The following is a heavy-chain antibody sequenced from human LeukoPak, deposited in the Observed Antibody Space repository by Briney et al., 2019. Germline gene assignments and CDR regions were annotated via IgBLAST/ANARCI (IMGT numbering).Heavy chain of an antibody. D-gene: IGHD2-15*01. CDR1: GFTFSSYW. V-gene: IGHV3-7*04. Sequence: AGGSLRLSCAASGFTFSSYWMSWVRQAPGKGLEWVANIKQDGSEKYYVDSVKGRFTISRDKAKNSLYLQMNSLRAEDTAVYYCARGIKGYCSGGSCYAFDIWGQGTMVTVSS. J-gene: IGHJ3*02. CDR2: IKQDGSEK. CDR3: ARGIKGYCSGGSCYAFDI.